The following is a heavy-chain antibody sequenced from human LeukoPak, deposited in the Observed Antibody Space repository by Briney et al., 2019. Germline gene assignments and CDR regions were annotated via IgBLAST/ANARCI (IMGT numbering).Heavy chain of an antibody. CDR2: IYTSGST. Sequence: SETLSLTCTVSGGSISSHYWSWIRQPAGKGLEWIGRIYTSGSTNYNPSLKSRVTMPVDTSKNQFSLKLSSVTAADTAVYYCARDDTIFGVALDYWGQGTLVTVSS. CDR1: GGSISSHY. V-gene: IGHV4-4*07. J-gene: IGHJ4*02. D-gene: IGHD3-3*01. CDR3: ARDDTIFGVALDY.